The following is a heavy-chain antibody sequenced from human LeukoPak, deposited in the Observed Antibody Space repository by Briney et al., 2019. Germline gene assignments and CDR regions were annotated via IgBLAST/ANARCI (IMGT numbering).Heavy chain of an antibody. CDR1: GFTFSSYA. J-gene: IGHJ4*02. V-gene: IGHV3-23*01. CDR2: ISGSGGST. Sequence: GRSLRLSCAASGFTFSSYAMHWVRQAPGKGLEWVSAISGSGGSTYYADSVKGRFTISGDNSKNTLYLQMNSLRAEDTAVYYCAKDFDIVAAGLDFDYWGQGTLVTVSS. CDR3: AKDFDIVAAGLDFDY. D-gene: IGHD6-13*01.